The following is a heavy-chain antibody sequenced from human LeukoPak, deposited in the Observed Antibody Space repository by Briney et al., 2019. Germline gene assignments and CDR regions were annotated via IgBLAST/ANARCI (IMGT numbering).Heavy chain of an antibody. D-gene: IGHD6-25*01. CDR1: GFTFSTYA. J-gene: IGHJ4*02. V-gene: IGHV3-33*06. CDR3: AKISSSAESNFDY. Sequence: GRSLRLSCAAPGFTFSTYAMHWVRQAPGTGLEWVAFIWPDGSKKYYADSVKGRFAISRENSKNTVYLQMNDLRPEDTALYFCAKISSSAESNFDYWGQGTLLTVSS. CDR2: IWPDGSKK.